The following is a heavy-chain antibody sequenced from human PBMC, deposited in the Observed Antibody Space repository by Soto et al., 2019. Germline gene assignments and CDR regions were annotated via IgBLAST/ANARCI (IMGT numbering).Heavy chain of an antibody. CDR1: GGTFSSYA. V-gene: IGHV1-69*13. CDR2: IIPIFGTA. D-gene: IGHD5-18*01. CDR3: ATHSVGLYNYSCTPHPHFDY. J-gene: IGHJ4*02. Sequence: PVKVSCKASGGTFSSYAISWVRQATGQGLEWLGGIIPIFGTANYAQKFQGRVTITADESTSTAYMELSSLRSEDTAVYYCATHSVGLYNYSCTPHPHFDYCGQGTLDTVS.